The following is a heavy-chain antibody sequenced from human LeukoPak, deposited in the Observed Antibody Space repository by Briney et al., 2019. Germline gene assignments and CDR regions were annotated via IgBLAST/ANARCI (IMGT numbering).Heavy chain of an antibody. CDR3: AKDRSGSGWTIGY. CDR1: GFTFNNYA. CDR2: ISGGGETT. V-gene: IGHV3-23*01. Sequence: GGSLRLSCAASGFTFNNYAMNWVRQAPGKGLEWVSSISGGGETTYCADSAKGRFTISRDNSQNTLYLQMNSLRAEDTAVYYCAKDRSGSGWTIGYWGQGTLVTVSS. J-gene: IGHJ4*02. D-gene: IGHD6-19*01.